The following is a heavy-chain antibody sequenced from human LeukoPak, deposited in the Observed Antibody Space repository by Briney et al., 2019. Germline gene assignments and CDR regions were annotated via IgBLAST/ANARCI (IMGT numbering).Heavy chain of an antibody. CDR2: IKEDGSEK. CDR3: ARGTTTVVTNY. J-gene: IGHJ4*02. D-gene: IGHD4-23*01. Sequence: GRSLRLSCAASGFTLSSYWMSWVRQAPGKGLEWVANIKEDGSEKYYVDSVKGRFTISRDNAKNSLYLQMNSLRAEDTAVYYCARGTTTVVTNYWGQGTLVTVSS. V-gene: IGHV3-7*05. CDR1: GFTLSSYW.